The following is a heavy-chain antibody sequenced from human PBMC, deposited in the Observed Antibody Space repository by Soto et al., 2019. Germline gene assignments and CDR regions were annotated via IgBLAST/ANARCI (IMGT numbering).Heavy chain of an antibody. V-gene: IGHV4-39*01. CDR2: IYYSGST. CDR3: ASQFAYCGGDCYGFDP. J-gene: IGHJ5*02. Sequence: PSETLSLTCTVSGGSISSSSYYWGWIRQPPGKGLEWIGSIYYSGSTYYNPALKSRVTISVDTSKNQFSLKLSSVTAADTAVYYCASQFAYCGGDCYGFDPWGQGTLVTVSS. D-gene: IGHD2-21*02. CDR1: GGSISSSSYY.